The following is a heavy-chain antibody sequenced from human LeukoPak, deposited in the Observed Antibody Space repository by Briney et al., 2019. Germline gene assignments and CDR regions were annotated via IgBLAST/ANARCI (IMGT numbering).Heavy chain of an antibody. D-gene: IGHD2-2*01. CDR1: GYTFTSYD. CDR2: MNPNSGNT. CDR3: ARAYCSSTSPHSYYYYGMDV. Sequence: GASVKVSCKASGYTFTSYDINWVRQATGQGLEWMGWMNPNSGNTGYAQKSQGRVTMTRNTSISTAYMELSSLRSEDTAVYYCARAYCSSTSPHSYYYYGMDVWGQGTTVTVSS. J-gene: IGHJ6*02. V-gene: IGHV1-8*01.